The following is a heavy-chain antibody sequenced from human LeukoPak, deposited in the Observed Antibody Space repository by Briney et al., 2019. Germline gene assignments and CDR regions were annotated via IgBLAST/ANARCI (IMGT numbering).Heavy chain of an antibody. CDR1: GFTFSNYA. D-gene: IGHD2-15*01. V-gene: IGHV3-30*01. CDR3: VRTDCTGGSCYPNFDY. Sequence: PGMSLRLSCAASGFTFSNYAMHWVRQAPGKGLEWVAVISYDGGNKYYADSVKGRFTISRDNSKNTLYLQMNSLRPEDTAVYYCVRTDCTGGSCYPNFDYWGQGTLVTVSS. CDR2: ISYDGGNK. J-gene: IGHJ4*02.